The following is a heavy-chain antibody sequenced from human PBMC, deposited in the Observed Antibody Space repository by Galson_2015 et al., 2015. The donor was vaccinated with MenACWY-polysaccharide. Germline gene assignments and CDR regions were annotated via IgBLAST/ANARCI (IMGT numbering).Heavy chain of an antibody. CDR1: GFTFRSYG. J-gene: IGHJ6*04. Sequence: SLRLSCAASGFTFRSYGMHWVRQAPGKGLEWVTLIYYDGSKKEYADSVKGRFTISRDNSKNTLYLQMNSLRAEDTAVYYCSRLPSKYMDVWGKGTTVTVSS. CDR2: IYYDGSKK. D-gene: IGHD5/OR15-5a*01. CDR3: SRLPSKYMDV. V-gene: IGHV3-30*12.